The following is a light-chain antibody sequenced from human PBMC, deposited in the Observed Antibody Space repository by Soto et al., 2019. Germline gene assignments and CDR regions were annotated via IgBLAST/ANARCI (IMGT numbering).Light chain of an antibody. CDR3: SSYTSSSTPYV. Sequence: SALTPPASVSGSPGQSITISCTGTSSDVGGYNYVSWYQQHPGKAPKLMIYDVSNRPSGVSNRFSGSKSGNTASLTISGLQAEDEADYYCSSYTSSSTPYVFGTGTKVTVL. V-gene: IGLV2-14*01. CDR1: SSDVGGYNY. J-gene: IGLJ1*01. CDR2: DVS.